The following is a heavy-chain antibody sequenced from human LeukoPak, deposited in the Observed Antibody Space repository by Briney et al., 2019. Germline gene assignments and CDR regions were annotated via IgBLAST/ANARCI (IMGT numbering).Heavy chain of an antibody. CDR2: INHSGST. Sequence: PSETLSLTGAVYGGSFSGYYWSWIRQPPGKGLEWIGEINHSGSTNYNPSLKSRVTISVDTSKNQFSLKLSSVTAADTAVYYCARGRPSDILTGYFTPFDYWGQGTLVTVSS. V-gene: IGHV4-34*01. CDR1: GGSFSGYY. CDR3: ARGRPSDILTGYFTPFDY. D-gene: IGHD3-9*01. J-gene: IGHJ4*02.